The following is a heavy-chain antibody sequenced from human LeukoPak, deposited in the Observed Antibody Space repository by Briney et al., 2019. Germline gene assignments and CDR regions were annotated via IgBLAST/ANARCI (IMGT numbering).Heavy chain of an antibody. V-gene: IGHV3-48*03. CDR3: ARGARGVSGYYSDF. CDR1: GFTFSNYE. CDR2: ISSSGNTI. D-gene: IGHD3-10*01. Sequence: GGSLRLSCAASGFTFSNYEMNWVRQAPGKGLEWVSYISSSGNTIYHADSVKGRFTISRDNAKNSLYLQMNSLRAEDTALYYCARGARGVSGYYSDFWGQGTLVTVSS. J-gene: IGHJ4*02.